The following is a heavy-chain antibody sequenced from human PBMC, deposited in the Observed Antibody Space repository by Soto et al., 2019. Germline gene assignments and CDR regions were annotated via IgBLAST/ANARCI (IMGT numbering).Heavy chain of an antibody. CDR2: TYYRSKWYN. CDR3: AREGTLAARPYYYYGMDV. J-gene: IGHJ6*02. Sequence: SQTLSLTCAISGGSVSSNSAACNWIRQSPSRGLEWLGRTYYRSKWYNDYAVSVKSRITINPDTSKNQFSLQLNSVTPEDTAVYYCAREGTLAARPYYYYGMDVWGQGTTVTVSS. CDR1: GGSVSSNSAA. D-gene: IGHD6-6*01. V-gene: IGHV6-1*01.